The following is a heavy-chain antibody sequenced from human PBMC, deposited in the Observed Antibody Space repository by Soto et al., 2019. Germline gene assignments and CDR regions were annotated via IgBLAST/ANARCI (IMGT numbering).Heavy chain of an antibody. J-gene: IGHJ4*02. CDR1: GFTFSSYS. CDR2: ISSSSSYI. V-gene: IGHV3-21*01. CDR3: AREAYSHYDSSPNYFDY. Sequence: EVQLVESGGGLVKPGGSLRLSCAASGFTFSSYSMNWVRQAPGKGLEWVSSISSSSSYIDYADSVKGRFTISRDNAKNSLYLQMNSLRAEDTAVYYCAREAYSHYDSSPNYFDYWGQGTLVTVSS. D-gene: IGHD3-22*01.